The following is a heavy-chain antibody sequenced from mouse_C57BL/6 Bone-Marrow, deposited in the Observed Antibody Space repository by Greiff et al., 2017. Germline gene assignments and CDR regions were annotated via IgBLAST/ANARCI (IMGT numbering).Heavy chain of an antibody. CDR3: ATPSTMVTGGFAY. J-gene: IGHJ3*01. V-gene: IGHV1-53*01. D-gene: IGHD2-2*01. CDR2: INPSNGGT. CDR1: GYTFTSYW. Sequence: QVHVKQPGTELVKPGASVKLSCKASGYTFTSYWMHWVKQRPGQGLEWIGNINPSNGGTNYNEKFKSKATLTVDKSSSTAYMQLSRLTSEDSAGYYCATPSTMVTGGFAYWGQGTLVTVSA.